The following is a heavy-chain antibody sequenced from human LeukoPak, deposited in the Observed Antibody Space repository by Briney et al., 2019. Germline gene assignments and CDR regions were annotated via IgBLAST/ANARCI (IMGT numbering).Heavy chain of an antibody. CDR1: GGSISGYY. CDR2: IHYSGNT. CDR3: ARLRDLYNVFEY. V-gene: IGHV4-59*08. Sequence: SETLSLTCTVSGGSISGYYWGWVRQPPGKGLECFGTIHYSGNTNYNPSLKSRVTMSIDTSKNQFSLRLTSVTGADTAVYYCARLRDLYNVFEYWGQGALVTVSS. D-gene: IGHD3-16*01. J-gene: IGHJ4*02.